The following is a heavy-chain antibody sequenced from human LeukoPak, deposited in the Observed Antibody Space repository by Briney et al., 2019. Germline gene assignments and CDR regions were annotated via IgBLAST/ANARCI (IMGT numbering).Heavy chain of an antibody. CDR1: GGSISGYY. V-gene: IGHV4-4*07. CDR2: IYTSGST. CDR3: ARDRYYGSGSYFDY. D-gene: IGHD3-10*01. J-gene: IGHJ4*02. Sequence: SETLSLTCTVSGGSISGYYWSWIRQPAGKGLEWIGRIYTSGSTNYNPSLKSRVTMSVDTSKNQFSLKLSSVTAADTAVYYCARDRYYGSGSYFDYWGQGTLVTVSS.